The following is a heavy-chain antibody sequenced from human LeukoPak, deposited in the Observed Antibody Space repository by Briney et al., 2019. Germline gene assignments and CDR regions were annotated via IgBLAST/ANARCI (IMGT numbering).Heavy chain of an antibody. CDR2: IDGDARTI. V-gene: IGHV3-74*01. CDR1: GFTFSTTW. CDR3: ATAGAFYFQN. J-gene: IGHJ4*02. Sequence: GGSLRLSCAASGFTFSTTWVHWVRQAPGQGLVWVSRIDGDARTIDYADSVKGRFIISRDNAKNTLYLQMNSLRPEDTAVYHCATAGAFYFQNWGQGTLVTVSS. D-gene: IGHD1-1*01.